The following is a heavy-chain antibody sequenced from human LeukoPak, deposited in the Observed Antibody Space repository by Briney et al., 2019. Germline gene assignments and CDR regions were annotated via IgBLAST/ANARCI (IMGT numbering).Heavy chain of an antibody. V-gene: IGHV3-23*01. CDR2: ISASGGST. Sequence: PGGSLRLSCAASGFTFSSYAMTWVRQAPGKGLEWVSAISASGGSTYYADSVKGRFTISRDNAKNSLYLQMNSLRAEDTAVYYCARDLNDVVVVAATQPDAFDIWGQGTMVTVSS. CDR3: ARDLNDVVVVAATQPDAFDI. CDR1: GFTFSSYA. J-gene: IGHJ3*02. D-gene: IGHD2-15*01.